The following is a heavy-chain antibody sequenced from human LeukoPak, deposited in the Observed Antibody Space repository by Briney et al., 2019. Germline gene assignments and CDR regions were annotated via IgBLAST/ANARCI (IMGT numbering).Heavy chain of an antibody. CDR3: AKDGYDSSGYYPYYFDY. CDR2: ISGDGGST. D-gene: IGHD3-22*01. Sequence: QPGGSLRLSCAASGFTFDDYAMHRVRQAPGKGLEWVSLISGDGGSTYYADSVKGRFTISRDNSKNSLYLQMNSLRTEDTALYYCAKDGYDSSGYYPYYFDYWGQGTLVTVSS. V-gene: IGHV3-43*02. J-gene: IGHJ4*02. CDR1: GFTFDDYA.